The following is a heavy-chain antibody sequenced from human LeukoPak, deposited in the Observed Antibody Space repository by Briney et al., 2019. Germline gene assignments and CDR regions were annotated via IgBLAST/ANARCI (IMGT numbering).Heavy chain of an antibody. Sequence: PSETLSLTCTVSGGSVSSGSYYWSWIRQPPGKGLEWIGYIYYSGSTNYNPSLKSRVTTSVDTSKNQFSLKLSSVTAADTAVYYCAREGSGFNDYWGQGTLVTVSS. CDR3: AREGSGFNDY. D-gene: IGHD3-22*01. V-gene: IGHV4-61*01. CDR2: IYYSGST. J-gene: IGHJ4*02. CDR1: GGSVSSGSYY.